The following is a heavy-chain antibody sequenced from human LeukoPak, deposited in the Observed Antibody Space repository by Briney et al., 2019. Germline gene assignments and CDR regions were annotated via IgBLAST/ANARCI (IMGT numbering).Heavy chain of an antibody. Sequence: GGSLRLSCAASGFTFSSYAMSWVRQAPGKGLEWVSAISGSGGSTYYADSVKGRFTISRDNAKNSLYLQMSSLRAEDTAVYYCARSPSSWFYYFDYWGQGTLVTVSS. CDR3: ARSPSSWFYYFDY. CDR2: ISGSGGST. J-gene: IGHJ4*02. CDR1: GFTFSSYA. V-gene: IGHV3-23*01. D-gene: IGHD6-13*01.